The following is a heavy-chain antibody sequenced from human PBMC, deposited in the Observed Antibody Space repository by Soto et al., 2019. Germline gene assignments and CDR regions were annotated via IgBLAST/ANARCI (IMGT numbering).Heavy chain of an antibody. V-gene: IGHV4-30-2*01. Sequence: SETLSLTCAVSGGSISSGGYSWSWIRQPPGKGLEWIGYIYHSGSTYYNPSLKSRVTISVDRSKNQFSLKLSSVTAADTAVYYCARVVPAAIRRMWFDPWGQGALVTSPQ. D-gene: IGHD2-2*02. CDR2: IYHSGST. CDR1: GGSISSGGYS. J-gene: IGHJ5*02. CDR3: ARVVPAAIRRMWFDP.